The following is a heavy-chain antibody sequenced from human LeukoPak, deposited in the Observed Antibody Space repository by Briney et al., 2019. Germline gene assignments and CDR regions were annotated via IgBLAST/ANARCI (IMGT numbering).Heavy chain of an antibody. V-gene: IGHV3-23*01. J-gene: IGHJ4*02. D-gene: IGHD3-16*02. CDR2: ISGSGGST. Sequence: GGSLRFSCAASGFTFSSYAMSWVRQAPGKGLEWVSGISGSGGSTYYADSVKGRFTISRDNSKNTLYLQMNSLRAEDTAVYYCAKDKHYDYVWGSYRSEYWGQGTLVTVSS. CDR3: AKDKHYDYVWGSYRSEY. CDR1: GFTFSSYA.